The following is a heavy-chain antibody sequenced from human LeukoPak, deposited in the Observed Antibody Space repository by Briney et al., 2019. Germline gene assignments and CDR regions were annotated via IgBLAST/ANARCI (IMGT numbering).Heavy chain of an antibody. V-gene: IGHV3-23*01. Sequence: GGSLRLSCAASRFTFSNYAMSWVRQAPGKGLEWVSTISGSGGSTYYADSVKGRFTISRDNSKNTLYLQMNSLRAEDTAVYYCAKDRSCSSTSCYTAPFNWFDPWGQGTLVTVSS. CDR3: AKDRSCSSTSCYTAPFNWFDP. D-gene: IGHD2-2*02. CDR1: RFTFSNYA. CDR2: ISGSGGST. J-gene: IGHJ5*02.